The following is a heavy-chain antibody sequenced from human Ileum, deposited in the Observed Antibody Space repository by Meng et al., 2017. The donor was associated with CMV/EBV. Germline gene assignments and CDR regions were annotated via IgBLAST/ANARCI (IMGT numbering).Heavy chain of an antibody. V-gene: IGHV1-18*04. J-gene: IGHJ4*02. CDR3: ARVAKYCTDGVCHDY. CDR1: GYTFTDYG. Sequence: QFQLVHSGAEVKQPGASVKVSCKAPGYTFTDYGISWVRQAPGQGLEWMGWISAYSGDTNYAQNLQGRLTMTTDTSTATAYMELRSLTSDDTAVYYCARVAKYCTDGVCHDYWGQGTLVTVSS. CDR2: ISAYSGDT. D-gene: IGHD2-8*01.